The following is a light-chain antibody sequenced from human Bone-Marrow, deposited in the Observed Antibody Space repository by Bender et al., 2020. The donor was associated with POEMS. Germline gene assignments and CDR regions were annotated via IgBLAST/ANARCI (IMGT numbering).Light chain of an antibody. J-gene: IGLJ3*02. CDR2: KVT. Sequence: QSALTQPRSVSGSPGQSVTISCTGTSSDVGAYDYVSWYQQEPGKAPKLIIYKVTKRPSGVSNRFSGSKSGNTACLTVYGLKAEDEAEYYCSAKADYVTWVFGGGTKLTVL. V-gene: IGLV2-11*01. CDR3: SAKADYVTWV. CDR1: SSDVGAYDY.